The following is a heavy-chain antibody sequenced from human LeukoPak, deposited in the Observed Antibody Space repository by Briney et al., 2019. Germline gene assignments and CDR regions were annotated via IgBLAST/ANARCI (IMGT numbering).Heavy chain of an antibody. J-gene: IGHJ4*02. CDR1: GFTFSTYT. V-gene: IGHV3-21*01. Sequence: GSLRLSCAASGFTFSTYTMNWVRQAPGKGLEWVSSISSSSNNINYADSVKGRFTISRDNAMNSVHLQMNSLRVEDTAVYYCARGYQRPDYWGQGTLITVSS. D-gene: IGHD2-2*01. CDR3: ARGYQRPDY. CDR2: ISSSSNNI.